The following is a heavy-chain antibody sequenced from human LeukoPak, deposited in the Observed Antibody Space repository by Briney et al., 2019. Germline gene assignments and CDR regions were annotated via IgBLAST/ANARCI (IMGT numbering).Heavy chain of an antibody. D-gene: IGHD6-6*01. CDR3: ARCRGIAARIDY. Sequence: SETLSLTCAVYGGSFSGYYWSWIRQPPGKGLEWIGEINRSGSTNYNPSLKSRVTISVDTSKNQFSLKLSSVTAADTAVYYCARCRGIAARIDYWGQGTLVTVSS. J-gene: IGHJ4*02. V-gene: IGHV4-34*01. CDR1: GGSFSGYY. CDR2: INRSGST.